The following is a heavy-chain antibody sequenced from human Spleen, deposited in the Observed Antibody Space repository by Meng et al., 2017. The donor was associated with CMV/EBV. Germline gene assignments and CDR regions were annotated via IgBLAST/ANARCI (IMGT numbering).Heavy chain of an antibody. V-gene: IGHV1-18*01. CDR3: ARGHSSGYYYTHQYFQH. J-gene: IGHJ1*01. CDR1: YTFTSYG. Sequence: YTFTSYGISWVRQAPGQGLEWMGWISAYNGNTNYAQKLQGRVTMTTDTSTSTAYMELRSLRSDDTAVYYCARGHSSGYYYTHQYFQHWGQGTLVTVS. CDR2: ISAYNGNT. D-gene: IGHD3-22*01.